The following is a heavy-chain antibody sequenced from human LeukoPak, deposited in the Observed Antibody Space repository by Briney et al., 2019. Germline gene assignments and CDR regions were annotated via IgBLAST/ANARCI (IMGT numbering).Heavy chain of an antibody. CDR3: ARDEPPSFGELLSPIDY. J-gene: IGHJ4*02. D-gene: IGHD3-10*01. V-gene: IGHV1-18*01. CDR2: MSGYNGHT. CDR1: GYTFTSYG. Sequence: ASVKVSCKASGYTFTSYGISWVRQAPGQGLEGMGWMSGYNGHTNYAQKLQGRVTMTTATSPSTAYMALRSLRSDDTAVYYGARDEPPSFGELLSPIDYWGQGTLVTVSS.